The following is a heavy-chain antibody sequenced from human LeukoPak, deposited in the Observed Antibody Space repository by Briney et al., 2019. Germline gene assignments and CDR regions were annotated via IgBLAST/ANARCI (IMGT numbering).Heavy chain of an antibody. CDR1: GYTFTELS. CDR3: ATGTSRITMVRGVFDY. Sequence: ASVKVSCKVSGYTFTELSMHWVRQAPGKGLEWMGGFDPEDGETIYAQKFQGRVTMTEDTSTDTAYMELSSLRSEDTAVYYCATGTSRITMVRGVFDYWGQGTLVTVSS. V-gene: IGHV1-24*01. D-gene: IGHD3-10*01. CDR2: FDPEDGET. J-gene: IGHJ4*02.